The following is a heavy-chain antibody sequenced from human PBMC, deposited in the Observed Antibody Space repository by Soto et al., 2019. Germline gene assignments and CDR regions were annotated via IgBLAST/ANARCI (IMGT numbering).Heavy chain of an antibody. Sequence: PSETLSLTCAVYGGSFSGYYWSWIRQPPGKGLEWIGEINHSGSTNYNPSLKSRVTISVDTSKNQFSLKLSSVTAADTAVYYCARGPYVWGSYRWFDYWGQGTMVTVYS. V-gene: IGHV4-34*01. CDR1: GGSFSGYY. D-gene: IGHD3-16*02. CDR3: ARGPYVWGSYRWFDY. CDR2: INHSGST. J-gene: IGHJ4*02.